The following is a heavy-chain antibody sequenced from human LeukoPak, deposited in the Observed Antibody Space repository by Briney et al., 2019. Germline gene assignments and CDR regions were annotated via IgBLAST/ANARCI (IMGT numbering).Heavy chain of an antibody. CDR1: GFTFSSYS. V-gene: IGHV3-7*01. CDR3: ARWRGAQSEFDY. CDR2: IKDSGIEK. D-gene: IGHD3-3*01. Sequence: GGSLRLSCAGSGFTFSSYSMGWVRQAPGKGLEWVANIKDSGIEKEYVDSVKGRFTISRDNAKNSLYLQTNSLRVEDTALYFCARWRGAQSEFDYWGQGTQVTVSS. J-gene: IGHJ4*02.